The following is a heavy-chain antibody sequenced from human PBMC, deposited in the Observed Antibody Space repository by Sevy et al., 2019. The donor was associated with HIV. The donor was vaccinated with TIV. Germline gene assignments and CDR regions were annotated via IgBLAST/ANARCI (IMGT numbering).Heavy chain of an antibody. D-gene: IGHD3-22*01. J-gene: IGHJ4*02. CDR1: GYTLTELS. Sequence: ASVKVSCKVSGYTLTELSIHWVRQAPGKGLEWLVTFDPEDGKTIYAQNFQGRVTMTEDTSTDTTYMELGSLRSGETAVYYCASTRDYYDSSGYYFDYWGQGTLVTVSS. CDR2: FDPEDGKT. V-gene: IGHV1-24*01. CDR3: ASTRDYYDSSGYYFDY.